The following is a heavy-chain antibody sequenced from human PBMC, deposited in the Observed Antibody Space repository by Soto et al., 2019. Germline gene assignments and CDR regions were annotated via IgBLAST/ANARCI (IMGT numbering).Heavy chain of an antibody. CDR3: TRHGLYDSSGYDYYYGMEV. Sequence: GGSLRSSCSASVFTCSGSAMHWVRQASGKGLEWVGRIRSKANSDWTAYAAWVKGRFTISRDDSKNTAYLQMNSLKTEDTAVYYCTRHGLYDSSGYDYYYGMEVWGQGTTVTVSS. CDR1: VFTCSGSA. CDR2: IRSKANSDWT. J-gene: IGHJ6*02. D-gene: IGHD3-22*01. V-gene: IGHV3-73*01.